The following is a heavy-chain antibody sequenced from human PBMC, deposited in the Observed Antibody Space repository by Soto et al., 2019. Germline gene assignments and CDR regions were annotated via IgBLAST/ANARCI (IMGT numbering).Heavy chain of an antibody. CDR1: GGSFSGYY. Sequence: SETLCLTCAVYGGSFSGYYWSGIRQPPGKGLEWIGEINHSGSTNYNPSLKSRVTISVDTSKNQFSLKLSSVTAADTAVYYCARGRGYSGYAPFDYWGQGTLVTVSS. D-gene: IGHD5-12*01. V-gene: IGHV4-34*01. CDR2: INHSGST. J-gene: IGHJ4*02. CDR3: ARGRGYSGYAPFDY.